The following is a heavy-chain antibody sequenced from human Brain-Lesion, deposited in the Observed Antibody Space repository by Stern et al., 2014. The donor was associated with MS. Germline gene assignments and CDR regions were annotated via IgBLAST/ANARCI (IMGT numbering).Heavy chain of an antibody. V-gene: IGHV4-39*01. Sequence: QVQLVESGPGLVKPSETLSLTCTVSGGSINSDHYYWGWIRQPPGKGLEWIGSVYYGGSTYYSPSLKSRVTMSVATSKNQFSLELNFVTAADTAVYYCARHIAVASTWVRWFDPWGQGTLVTVSS. D-gene: IGHD6-19*01. J-gene: IGHJ5*02. CDR2: VYYGGST. CDR3: ARHIAVASTWVRWFDP. CDR1: GGSINSDHYY.